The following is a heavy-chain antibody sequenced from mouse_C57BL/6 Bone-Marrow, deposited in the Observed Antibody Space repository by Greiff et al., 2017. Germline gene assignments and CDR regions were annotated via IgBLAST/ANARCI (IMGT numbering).Heavy chain of an antibody. J-gene: IGHJ3*01. CDR2: IYWDDDK. CDR3: ARSYYGNYWFAY. V-gene: IGHV8-12*01. D-gene: IGHD2-1*01. CDR1: GFSLSTSGMG. Sequence: QVTLKESGPGILQSSQTLSLTCSFSGFSLSTSGMGVSWIRQPSGKGLEWLAHIYWDDDKRYNPSLKSRLTISKDTSRNQVFLKITSVDTADTATYYCARSYYGNYWFAYWGQGTLVTVSA.